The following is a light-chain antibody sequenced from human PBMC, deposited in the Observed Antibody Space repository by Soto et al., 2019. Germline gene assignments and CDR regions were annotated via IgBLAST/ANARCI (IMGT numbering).Light chain of an antibody. CDR2: GTS. Sequence: EIVMTQSPATLSVSPGERATLSCRASQGVTSNLAWYQQKPGQAPRLLIYGTSSRATGTTARFSGSGSGTEFTLTISSLQSEDFAVYYCQQYNNWPRTFGQGTKVDIK. CDR1: QGVTSN. J-gene: IGKJ1*01. CDR3: QQYNNWPRT. V-gene: IGKV3-15*01.